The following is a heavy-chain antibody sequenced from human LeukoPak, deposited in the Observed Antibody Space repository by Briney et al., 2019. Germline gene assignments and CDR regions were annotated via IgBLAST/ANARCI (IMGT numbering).Heavy chain of an antibody. J-gene: IGHJ6*03. V-gene: IGHV4-4*07. Sequence: PSETLSLTCTVSGGSISSYCWSWIRQPAGKGLEWIGRIYTSGSTNYNPSLKSRVTMSIDTSKNQFSLKLSSVTAADTAVYYCAAGRRGTYSSPLYYYYYYMDVWGKGTTVTVSS. CDR1: GGSISSYC. CDR2: IYTSGST. D-gene: IGHD2-15*01. CDR3: AAGRRGTYSSPLYYYYYYMDV.